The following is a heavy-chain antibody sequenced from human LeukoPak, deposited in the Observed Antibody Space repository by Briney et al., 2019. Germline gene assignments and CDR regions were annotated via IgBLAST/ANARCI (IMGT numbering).Heavy chain of an antibody. J-gene: IGHJ5*02. CDR2: IIPILGIA. Sequence: SVKVSCTASGGTFSSYAISWVRQAPGQGLEWMGRIIPILGIANYAQKFQGRVTITADKSTSTAYMELSSLRSEDTAVYYCARDKVAAAFNWFDPWGQGTLVTVSS. D-gene: IGHD6-13*01. CDR3: ARDKVAAAFNWFDP. CDR1: GGTFSSYA. V-gene: IGHV1-69*04.